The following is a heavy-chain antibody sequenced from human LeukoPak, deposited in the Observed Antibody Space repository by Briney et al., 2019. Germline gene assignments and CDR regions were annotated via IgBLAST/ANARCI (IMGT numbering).Heavy chain of an antibody. CDR1: GITFSSYA. D-gene: IGHD6-19*01. CDR3: AKSFGYSRGWFDY. V-gene: IGHV3-23*01. Sequence: GGSLRLSCAASGITFSSYAMSWVRQAPGKGLEWVSGISGNGGGTYYADSVKGRFTISRDNSKNTLYLQMNSLRAEDTAVYYCAKSFGYSRGWFDYWGQGTLVTVSS. CDR2: ISGNGGGT. J-gene: IGHJ4*02.